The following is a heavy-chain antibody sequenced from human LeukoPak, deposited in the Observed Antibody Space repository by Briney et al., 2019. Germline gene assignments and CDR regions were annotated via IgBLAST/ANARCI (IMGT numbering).Heavy chain of an antibody. J-gene: IGHJ6*02. CDR2: ISYDGSNK. Sequence: GGSLRLSCGASGFTFSSYAMHWVRQAPGKGLEWVAVISYDGSNKYYADSVKGRFTISRDNSKNTLYLQMNSLRVEDTALYYCARRPAYSIGVYYYYGMDVWGQGATVTVSS. CDR3: ARRPAYSIGVYYYYGMDV. V-gene: IGHV3-30*04. D-gene: IGHD6-19*01. CDR1: GFTFSSYA.